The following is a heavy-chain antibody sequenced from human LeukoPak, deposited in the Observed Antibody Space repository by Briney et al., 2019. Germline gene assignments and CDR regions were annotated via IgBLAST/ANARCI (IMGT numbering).Heavy chain of an antibody. CDR3: ARDRVGQQLVGRNYYYYMDV. D-gene: IGHD6-13*01. J-gene: IGHJ6*03. Sequence: SETLSLTCTVSGGSISSYYWSWIRQPPGKGLEWIGYIYYSGSTYYNPSLKSRVTISVDTSKNQFSLKLSSVTAADTAVYYCARDRVGQQLVGRNYYYYMDVWGKGTAVTISS. CDR1: GGSISSYY. CDR2: IYYSGST. V-gene: IGHV4-59*01.